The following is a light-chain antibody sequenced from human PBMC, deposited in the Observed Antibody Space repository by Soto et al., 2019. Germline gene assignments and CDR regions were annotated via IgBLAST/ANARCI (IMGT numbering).Light chain of an antibody. J-gene: IGKJ5*01. Sequence: EIPLTQSPSSLASSVGDRLTLTCRASRNVSIYLNWYQHKPGKGPTILLHATSNLQIGVPSRFSGSGSGTEFTLNISSLEPEDFGTYDCKQSYKMRSCGQGKRLVIK. CDR1: RNVSIY. CDR3: KQSYKMRS. V-gene: IGKV1-39*01. CDR2: ATS.